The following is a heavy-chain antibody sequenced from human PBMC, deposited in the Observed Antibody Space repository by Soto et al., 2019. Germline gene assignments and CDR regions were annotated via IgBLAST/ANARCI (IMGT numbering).Heavy chain of an antibody. CDR1: GFTFSNYA. Sequence: EVQLLESGGGLAQPGGSLRLSYVASGFTFSNYAMSWVRQAPGKGLEWVSSVSDSGGSTYYADSVKGRFTISRDSPKNTLYLRMNNLRADDTAVYYCAKDGLRFPFDPWGQGTLVTVSS. V-gene: IGHV3-23*01. D-gene: IGHD5-12*01. J-gene: IGHJ5*02. CDR3: AKDGLRFPFDP. CDR2: VSDSGGST.